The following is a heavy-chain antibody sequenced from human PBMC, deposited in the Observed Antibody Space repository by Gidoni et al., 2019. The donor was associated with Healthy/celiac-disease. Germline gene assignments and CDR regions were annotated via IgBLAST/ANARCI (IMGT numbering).Heavy chain of an antibody. CDR3: ARGALFLNWFDP. D-gene: IGHD1-26*01. CDR2: IYYSGST. CDR1: GGSISSSSYY. J-gene: IGHJ5*02. V-gene: IGHV4-39*07. Sequence: QLQLQESGPGLVKPSETLSLTCTVSGGSISSSSYYWGWIRQPPGKGLEWIGSIYYSGSTYYNPSLKSRVTISVDTSKNQFSLKLSSVTAADTAVYYCARGALFLNWFDPWGQGTLVTVSS.